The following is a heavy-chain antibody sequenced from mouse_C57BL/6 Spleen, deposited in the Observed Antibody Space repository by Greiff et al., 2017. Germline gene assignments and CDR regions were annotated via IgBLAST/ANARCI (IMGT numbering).Heavy chain of an antibody. Sequence: VQLQQPGAELVKPGASVKMSCKASGYTFTSYWITWVKQRPGQGLEWIGDIYPGSGSTNYNEKFKSKATLTVDTSSSTAYMQLSSLTSEDSAVYDCARSGYGNTWFAYWGQGTLVTVSA. CDR1: GYTFTSYW. J-gene: IGHJ3*01. D-gene: IGHD2-1*01. V-gene: IGHV1-55*01. CDR3: ARSGYGNTWFAY. CDR2: IYPGSGST.